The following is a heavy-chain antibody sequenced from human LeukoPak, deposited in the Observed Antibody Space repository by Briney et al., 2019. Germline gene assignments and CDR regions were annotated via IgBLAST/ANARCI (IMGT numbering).Heavy chain of an antibody. Sequence: PGGSLRLSCAASGFTFSSYAMNWVRQAPGKGLEWVAVISYDGSNKYYADSVKGRFTISRDNSKNTLYLQMNSLRAEDTAVYYCAKDLGSSWTYYYYGMDVWGQGTTVTVSS. CDR1: GFTFSSYA. J-gene: IGHJ6*02. CDR2: ISYDGSNK. V-gene: IGHV3-30*18. D-gene: IGHD6-13*01. CDR3: AKDLGSSWTYYYYGMDV.